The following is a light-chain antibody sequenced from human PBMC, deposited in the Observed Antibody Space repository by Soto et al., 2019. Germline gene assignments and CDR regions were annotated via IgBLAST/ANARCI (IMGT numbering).Light chain of an antibody. CDR2: DAS. V-gene: IGKV3-11*01. Sequence: EIVLTQSPATLSLSPGERATLSCRASQSVSSYLAWYQQKPGQAPRLLIYDASNRATGIPDRFSGSGSGTDFTLTISSLEPEYFAVYHCQQRSNWLVTFGGGTKVEIK. J-gene: IGKJ4*01. CDR1: QSVSSY. CDR3: QQRSNWLVT.